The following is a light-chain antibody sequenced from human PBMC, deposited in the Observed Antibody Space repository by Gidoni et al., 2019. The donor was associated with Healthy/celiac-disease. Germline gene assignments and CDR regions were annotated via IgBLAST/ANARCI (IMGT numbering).Light chain of an antibody. CDR1: QSISSY. Sequence: DSHITHSPSSLSASVGDRVTITCRSSQSISSYLNWYQQKPGKAPKLLIYAASSLQSGVPSRFSGSGSGTDFTLTISSLQPEDFATYYCQQSFRTPPTFGQGTKLEIK. CDR2: AAS. J-gene: IGKJ2*01. V-gene: IGKV1-39*01. CDR3: QQSFRTPPT.